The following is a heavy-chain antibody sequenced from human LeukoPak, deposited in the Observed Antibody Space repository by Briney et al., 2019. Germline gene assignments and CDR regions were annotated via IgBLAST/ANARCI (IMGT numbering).Heavy chain of an antibody. CDR2: ISRSGSTK. J-gene: IGHJ6*03. CDR1: GFTFSDYN. D-gene: IGHD5-18*01. CDR3: AKDGGYSYGYDPYYYMDV. V-gene: IGHV3-11*04. Sequence: PGGSLRLSCAASGFTFSDYNMRWIRQAPGKGLEWVSSISRSGSTKYYADSVKGRFTISRDNAKNSLFLQMNSLRAEDTAVYYCAKDGGYSYGYDPYYYMDVWGKGTTVTISS.